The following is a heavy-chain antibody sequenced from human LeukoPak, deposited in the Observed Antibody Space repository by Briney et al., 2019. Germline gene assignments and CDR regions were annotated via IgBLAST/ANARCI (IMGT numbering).Heavy chain of an antibody. CDR1: GFTFSSYG. V-gene: IGHV3-33*01. J-gene: IGHJ4*02. CDR3: ARDHIAAAGTLDY. Sequence: PGGSLRLSCAASGFTFSSYGMHWVRQALGKGLEWVAVIWYDGSNKYYADSVKGRFTTSRDNSKNTLYLQMNSLRAEDTAVYYCARDHIAAAGTLDYWGQGTLVTVSS. D-gene: IGHD6-13*01. CDR2: IWYDGSNK.